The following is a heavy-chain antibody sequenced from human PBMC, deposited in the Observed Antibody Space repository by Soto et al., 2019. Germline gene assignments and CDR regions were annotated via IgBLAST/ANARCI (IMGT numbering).Heavy chain of an antibody. CDR2: FDPEDGET. CDR3: ATLAIAARPNNWFDL. CDR1: GYTLTELS. D-gene: IGHD6-6*01. J-gene: IGHJ5*02. V-gene: IGHV1-24*01. Sequence: GASVKVSCKVSGYTLTELSMHWVRQAPGKGLEWMGGFDPEDGETIYAQKFQGRVTMTEDTSTDTAYMELSSLRSEDTAVYYCATLAIAARPNNWFDLWGQGTLVTVSS.